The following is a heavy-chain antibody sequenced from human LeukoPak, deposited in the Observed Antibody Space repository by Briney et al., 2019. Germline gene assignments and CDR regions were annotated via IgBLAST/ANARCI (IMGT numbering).Heavy chain of an antibody. J-gene: IGHJ5*02. CDR2: ISGSGGST. V-gene: IGHV3-23*01. D-gene: IGHD2-15*01. CDR3: AKDQGIFVVVSDWFDP. CDR1: GFTFSSYA. Sequence: GGSLRLSCAASGFTFSSYAMSWVRQAPGKGLEWVSTISGSGGSTYYADSVTVRFTISRDHSKMYLQMNSLRAEDTAVYYCAKDQGIFVVVSDWFDPWGQGTLVTVSS.